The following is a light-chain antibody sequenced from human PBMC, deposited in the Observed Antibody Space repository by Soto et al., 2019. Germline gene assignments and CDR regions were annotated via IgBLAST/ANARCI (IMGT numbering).Light chain of an antibody. J-gene: IGKJ1*01. CDR1: QSVSNSY. V-gene: IGKV3-20*01. CDR3: KQYGSSPTT. CDR2: GAS. Sequence: ENVLTQSPGTLSLSPGERATLSCRASQSVSNSYLAWYQQKPGQAPRLLIYGASSRATGVQDRFSGSGSGTDFTLTISRLEPEDFAVYYCKQYGSSPTTFGQGTKVDIK.